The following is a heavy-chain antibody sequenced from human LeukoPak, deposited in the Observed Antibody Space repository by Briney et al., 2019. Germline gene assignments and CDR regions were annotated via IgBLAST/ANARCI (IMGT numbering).Heavy chain of an antibody. J-gene: IGHJ6*02. CDR3: ASDSPYYGMDV. CDR2: INSDGSAT. CDR1: GFPFSSYW. Sequence: GGSLRLSCSASGFPFSSYWMHWVRQVPGKGLLWVSRINSDGSATIYADSVRGRFTISRDNAKNTLYLQVSGLRVEDTAVYHCASDSPYYGMDVWGQGTTVTVSS. V-gene: IGHV3-74*01.